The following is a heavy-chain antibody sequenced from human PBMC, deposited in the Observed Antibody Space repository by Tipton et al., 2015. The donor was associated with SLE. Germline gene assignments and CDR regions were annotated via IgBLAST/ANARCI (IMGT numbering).Heavy chain of an antibody. CDR2: IYYSGST. Sequence: TLSLTCTVSGGSISSYYWSWIRQPPGKGLEWIGYIYYSGSTNYNPSLKSRVTISVDTSKNQFPLKLSPVTAADTAVYYCARGRSGGFDYWGQGTLVTVSS. J-gene: IGHJ4*02. CDR1: GGSISSYY. CDR3: ARGRSGGFDY. V-gene: IGHV4-59*01. D-gene: IGHD3-16*01.